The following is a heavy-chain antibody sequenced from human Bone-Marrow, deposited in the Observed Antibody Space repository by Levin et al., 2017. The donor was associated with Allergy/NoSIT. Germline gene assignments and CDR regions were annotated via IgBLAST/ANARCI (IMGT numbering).Heavy chain of an antibody. CDR1: GFTFSNSS. J-gene: IGHJ6*02. D-gene: IGHD6-13*01. CDR3: ARYCPHVWYSSTWYYYYGIDV. Sequence: GGSLRLSCAASGFTFSNSSMNWVRQAPGKGLEWVSYISDSSSSIFYADSVKGRFTISRANAKNSLFLQMNSQRDEDTAVYYCARYCPHVWYSSTWYYYYGIDVWGQGTTVTVSS. V-gene: IGHV3-48*02. CDR2: ISDSSSSI.